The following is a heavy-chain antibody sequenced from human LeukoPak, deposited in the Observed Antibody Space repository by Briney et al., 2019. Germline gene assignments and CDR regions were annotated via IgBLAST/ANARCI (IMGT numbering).Heavy chain of an antibody. J-gene: IGHJ1*01. CDR3: AKDGPTSSEYFQH. V-gene: IGHV3-23*01. CDR2: ISGSGGST. CDR1: GFSFRSYA. Sequence: GASLRLSCAASGFSFRSYALSGVRQAPGKGLEWVSTISGSGGSTYYADSVKGRFTISRDNSRNTLYLQMTSPRAEDTAVYYCAKDGPTSSEYFQHWGQGTLVTVSS.